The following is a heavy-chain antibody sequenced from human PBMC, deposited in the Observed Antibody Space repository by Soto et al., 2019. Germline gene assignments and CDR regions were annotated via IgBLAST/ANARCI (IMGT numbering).Heavy chain of an antibody. Sequence: SETLSLTCTVSGGSISSTSYYWGWIRQPPGKGLEWIGSIYHSGSTYYSPSLKSRVTISVDRSKNQFSLKLSSVTAADTAVYYCASEYYYGSGTDFWGQGTLVTVSS. V-gene: IGHV4-39*07. CDR3: ASEYYYGSGTDF. CDR1: GGSISSTSYY. D-gene: IGHD3-10*01. J-gene: IGHJ4*02. CDR2: IYHSGST.